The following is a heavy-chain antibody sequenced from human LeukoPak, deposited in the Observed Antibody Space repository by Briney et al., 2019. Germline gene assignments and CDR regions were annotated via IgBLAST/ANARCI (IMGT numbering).Heavy chain of an antibody. Sequence: GGSLRLSCAASGFTFSSCAMSWVRQAPGKGLEWVGFIRSKAYGGTTEYAASVKGRFTISRDDSKSIAYLQMNSLKTEDTAVYYCTRDNSGSSWYFDYWGQGTLVTVSS. D-gene: IGHD6-13*01. CDR1: GFTFSSCA. CDR3: TRDNSGSSWYFDY. J-gene: IGHJ4*02. CDR2: IRSKAYGGTT. V-gene: IGHV3-49*04.